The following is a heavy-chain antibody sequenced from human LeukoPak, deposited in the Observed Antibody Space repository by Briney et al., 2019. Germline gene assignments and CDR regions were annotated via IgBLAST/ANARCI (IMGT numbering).Heavy chain of an antibody. CDR1: GGSISSYY. J-gene: IGHJ4*02. D-gene: IGHD5-18*01. V-gene: IGHV4-59*01. Sequence: SETLSLTCTVSGGSISSYYWSWIRPPPGKGGEWVGYISDSGSTKYNPSLKSRVTISADTSKNQLSLKLSSVTATDTAVYYCAKESANSYGPGFDYWGQGTLVTVSS. CDR3: AKESANSYGPGFDY. CDR2: ISDSGST.